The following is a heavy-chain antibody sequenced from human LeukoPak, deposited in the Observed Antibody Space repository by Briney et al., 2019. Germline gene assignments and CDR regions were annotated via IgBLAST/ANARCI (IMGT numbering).Heavy chain of an antibody. CDR1: GGSISSYY. V-gene: IGHV4-59*08. D-gene: IGHD6-13*01. Sequence: SETLSLTCTVSGGSISSYYWSWIRQPPRKGLEWIGYIYYSGSTNYNPSLKSRVTISVDTSKNQFSLKLSSVTAADTAVYYCARHSSSSPGSLNYWGLGTLVTVSS. J-gene: IGHJ4*02. CDR2: IYYSGST. CDR3: ARHSSSSPGSLNY.